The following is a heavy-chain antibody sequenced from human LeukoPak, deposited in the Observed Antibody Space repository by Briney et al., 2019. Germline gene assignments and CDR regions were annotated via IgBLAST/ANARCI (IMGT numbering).Heavy chain of an antibody. D-gene: IGHD6-13*01. CDR3: ARYRGGIAAAGARGRDYYYGMDV. CDR1: GGSISSGDYY. Sequence: SETLSLTCTVSGGSISSGDYYWSWIRQLPGKGLEWIGYIYYSGSTYYNPSLKSRVTISVDTSKNQFSLKLSSVTAADTAVYYCARYRGGIAAAGARGRDYYYGMDVWGQGTTVTVCS. CDR2: IYYSGST. V-gene: IGHV4-30-4*02. J-gene: IGHJ6*02.